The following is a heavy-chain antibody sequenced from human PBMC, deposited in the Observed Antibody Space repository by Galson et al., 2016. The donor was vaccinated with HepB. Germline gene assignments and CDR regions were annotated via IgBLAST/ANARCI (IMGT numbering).Heavy chain of an antibody. CDR1: GFTFANFA. D-gene: IGHD6-19*01. J-gene: IGHJ4*02. CDR2: ISGGSENI. CDR3: AKGVGGNRGWGAIDS. Sequence: SLRHSCAASGFTFANFAMTWVRQVPGKGLEWVSAISGGSENIYYADSVKGRFTTSRDNSRNTFYLQMTSLTVEDTALYYCAKGVGGNRGWGAIDSWGQGTPVTVFS. V-gene: IGHV3-23*01.